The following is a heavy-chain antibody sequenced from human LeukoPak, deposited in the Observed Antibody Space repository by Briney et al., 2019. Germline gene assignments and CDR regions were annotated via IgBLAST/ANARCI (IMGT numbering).Heavy chain of an antibody. V-gene: IGHV4-59*01. J-gene: IGHJ6*03. D-gene: IGHD1-26*01. CDR1: GGSISSYY. CDR3: ARGGELHYYYYYMDV. CDR2: IYYSGST. Sequence: SETLSLTCTVSGGSISSYYWSWIRQPPGKGLEWNGYIYYSGSTNYNPSPKSRVTISVDTSKNQFSLKLSSVTAADTAVYYCARGGELHYYYYYMDVWGKGTTVTVSS.